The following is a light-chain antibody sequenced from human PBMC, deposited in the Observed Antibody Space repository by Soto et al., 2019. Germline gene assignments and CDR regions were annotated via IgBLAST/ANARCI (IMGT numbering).Light chain of an antibody. V-gene: IGKV3-20*01. CDR2: GAS. J-gene: IGKJ5*01. CDR3: QRYQSGHPST. Sequence: EILLTQSPDTLSLSPGERATLSCRAAQSVGTRLAWYQHKTGQAPRLLISGASSRATGIPDRFTGSGSETSFTLTISRLEPEDFALYYCQRYQSGHPSTFGQGTRLEIK. CDR1: QSVGTR.